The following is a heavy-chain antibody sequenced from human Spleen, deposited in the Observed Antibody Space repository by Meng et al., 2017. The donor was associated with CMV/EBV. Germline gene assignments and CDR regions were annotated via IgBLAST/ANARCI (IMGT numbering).Heavy chain of an antibody. CDR3: AKALGPGYCDGGSCSWGYGMDV. CDR2: INSDGRST. CDR1: GFTFINYW. V-gene: IGHV3-74*01. J-gene: IGHJ6*02. Sequence: GESLKISCAASGFTFINYWIHWVRQVPGKGLEWVARINSDGRSTSYADSVKGRFTISRDNAKNTLYLQMHSLKPEDTALYYCAKALGPGYCDGGSCSWGYGMDVWGQGTTVTVSS. D-gene: IGHD2-15*01.